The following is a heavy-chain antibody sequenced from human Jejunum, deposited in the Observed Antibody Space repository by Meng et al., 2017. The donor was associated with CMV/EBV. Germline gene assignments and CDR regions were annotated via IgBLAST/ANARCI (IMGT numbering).Heavy chain of an antibody. CDR2: IDSDESNT. CDR3: ARSTPSQTDYWG. V-gene: IGHV3-74*01. J-gene: IGHJ4*02. D-gene: IGHD7-27*01. Sequence: FSSYWMHWVAQAPGKGLVWVARIDSDESNTSDESKTRYADSVKGRFTISRDNAKNTLYLQMNSLRADDTAVYYCARSTPSQTDYWGWGQGTLVTVSS. CDR1: FSSYW.